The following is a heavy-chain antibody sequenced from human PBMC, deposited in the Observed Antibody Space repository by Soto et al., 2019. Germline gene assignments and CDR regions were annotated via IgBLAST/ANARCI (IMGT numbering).Heavy chain of an antibody. Sequence: SETLSLTCTVSGGSINSGAYYWGWIRQPPGRGLEWIGSVYNSGSTYYNPSLKSRVTVSVDTSKNQFYLKLSSVTAADTAVYYCARPARGDPDPYFDSWGQGTLVTVSS. D-gene: IGHD3-10*01. CDR3: ARPARGDPDPYFDS. CDR2: VYNSGST. V-gene: IGHV4-39*01. CDR1: GGSINSGAYY. J-gene: IGHJ4*02.